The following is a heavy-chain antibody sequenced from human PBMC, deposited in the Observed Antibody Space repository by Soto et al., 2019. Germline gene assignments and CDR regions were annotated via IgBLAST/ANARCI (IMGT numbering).Heavy chain of an antibody. D-gene: IGHD2-8*01. CDR3: ASRYCTTSSCDDNWFDP. Sequence: SETLSLTCTVAGGSISSYYCSWIRQPAGKGLEWIGRVYTSGSSNTGSTKYNPAFKSRVAMSVDLSKNQFSLKLTSLTAADTAVYYCASRYCTTSSCDDNWFDPWGQGTLVTVSS. J-gene: IGHJ5*02. V-gene: IGHV4-4*07. CDR2: VYTSGSSNTGST. CDR1: GGSISSYY.